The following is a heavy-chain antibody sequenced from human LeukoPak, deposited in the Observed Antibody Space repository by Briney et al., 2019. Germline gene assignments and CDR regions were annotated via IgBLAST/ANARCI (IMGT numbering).Heavy chain of an antibody. CDR2: IYHSGST. J-gene: IGHJ4*02. CDR3: AREKSRTKDY. V-gene: IGHV4-4*02. CDR1: GGSISSSNW. Sequence: SETLSLTCAVSGGSISSSNWWSWVRQPPGKGLEWIGEIYHSGSTNYNPSLKSRVTISVDTSKNQFSLKLSSVTAADTAVYYCAREKSRTKDYWGQGTLVTVSS. D-gene: IGHD1-7*01.